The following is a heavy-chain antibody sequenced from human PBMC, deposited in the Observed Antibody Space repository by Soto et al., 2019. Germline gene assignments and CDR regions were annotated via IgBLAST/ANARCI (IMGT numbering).Heavy chain of an antibody. Sequence: PGGSLRLSCTGSGFTFGDFGMSWFRQAPGKGLEWLSFIRSNGYGGTTESAASVRGRFITSRDDSKSIAYLQMNSLKTEDTAVYYCASLTSWSQEYYYGMDVWGQGTTVTVSS. J-gene: IGHJ6*02. CDR3: ASLTSWSQEYYYGMDV. V-gene: IGHV3-49*03. CDR2: IRSNGYGGTT. D-gene: IGHD2-2*01. CDR1: GFTFGDFG.